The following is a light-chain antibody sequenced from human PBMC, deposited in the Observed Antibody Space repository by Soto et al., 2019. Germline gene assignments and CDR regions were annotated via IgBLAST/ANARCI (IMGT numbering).Light chain of an antibody. CDR1: QTVRSHY. V-gene: IGKV3-20*01. Sequence: EIVLTQSPGTVSLSPGATAALSCRASQTVRSHYLAWYQQKPCQAPRLLIYGTTIRATGVPDRFSGGGSGTAFTLTISRLEPEDFAVYNCQEYGSSPPTVGGGTQVEI. CDR2: GTT. J-gene: IGKJ4*01. CDR3: QEYGSSPPT.